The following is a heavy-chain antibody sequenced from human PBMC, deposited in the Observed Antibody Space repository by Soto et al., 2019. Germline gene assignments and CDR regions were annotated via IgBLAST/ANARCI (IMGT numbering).Heavy chain of an antibody. CDR3: AHKGGRGAGMDV. Sequence: QITLKESGPPLVKPTQTLTLTCTFSGFSVSTSGVGVAWIRQPPGKALEWLALIYWDGDERYSPFLQSRVTITKDTSKNQEVLTMTNMDPVDTATYYCAHKGGRGAGMDVWGQGTTVTVSS. V-gene: IGHV2-5*02. CDR1: GFSVSTSGVG. CDR2: IYWDGDE. D-gene: IGHD2-15*01. J-gene: IGHJ6*02.